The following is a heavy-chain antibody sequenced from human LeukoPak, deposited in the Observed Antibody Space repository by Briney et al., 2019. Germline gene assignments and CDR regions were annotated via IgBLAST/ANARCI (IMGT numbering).Heavy chain of an antibody. CDR1: GFNFGEFW. CDR3: AKDADYVDY. J-gene: IGHJ4*02. CDR2: ISGSGGST. V-gene: IGHV3-23*01. Sequence: GGSLRLSCAASGFNFGEFWMAWVHQTPGKGLEWVSAISGSGGSTYYADSVKGRFTISRDNSKNTLYLQMNSLRAEDTAVYYCAKDADYVDYWGQGTLVTVSS.